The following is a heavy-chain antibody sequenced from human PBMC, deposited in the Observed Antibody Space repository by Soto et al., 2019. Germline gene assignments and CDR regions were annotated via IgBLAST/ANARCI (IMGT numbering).Heavy chain of an antibody. V-gene: IGHV3-23*01. J-gene: IGHJ4*02. Sequence: LRLSCAAPGFTFSDYAMSWVRQAPGQGLEWVSAISGSGGTTYYADSVKGRFTISRDNSKNTMYLQVNSLRAEDTAIYYCAQVMNSGWYLAYWGQGTLVTVSS. D-gene: IGHD6-19*01. CDR3: AQVMNSGWYLAY. CDR1: GFTFSDYA. CDR2: ISGSGGTT.